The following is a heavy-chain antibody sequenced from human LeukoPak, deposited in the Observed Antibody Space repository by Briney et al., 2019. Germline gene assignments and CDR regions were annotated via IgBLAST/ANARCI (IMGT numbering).Heavy chain of an antibody. D-gene: IGHD3-22*01. CDR2: INPSGGST. CDR3: ARDHGTYYYDSSGYYY. Sequence: ASVKVSCKASGYTFTSYYMHWVRQAPGQGLEWMGIINPSGGSTSYAQKFQGRVTMTRGASTSTVYMELSSLRSEDTAVYYCARDHGTYYYDSSGYYYWGQGTLVTVSS. V-gene: IGHV1-46*01. CDR1: GYTFTSYY. J-gene: IGHJ4*02.